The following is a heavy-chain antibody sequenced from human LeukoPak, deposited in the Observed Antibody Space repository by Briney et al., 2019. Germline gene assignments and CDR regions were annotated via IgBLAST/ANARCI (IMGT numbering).Heavy chain of an antibody. CDR1: GFTFSSYS. Sequence: GGSLRLSCAASGFTFSSYSMNWVRQAPGKGLEWVSYISSSSSTIYYADSVKGRFTISRDNAKNSLYLQMNSPRAEDTAVYYCASGHDYVWGSYRPSYWGQGALVTVSS. D-gene: IGHD3-16*02. J-gene: IGHJ4*02. CDR3: ASGHDYVWGSYRPSY. V-gene: IGHV3-48*04. CDR2: ISSSSSTI.